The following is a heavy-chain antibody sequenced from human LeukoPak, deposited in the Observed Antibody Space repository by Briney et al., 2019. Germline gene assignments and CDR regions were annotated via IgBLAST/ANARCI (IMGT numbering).Heavy chain of an antibody. D-gene: IGHD2-15*01. J-gene: IGHJ6*03. CDR2: IHRDGGMT. CDR3: VRETGTIGYYMDV. CDR1: GFTFTGNS. V-gene: IGHV3-74*01. Sequence: PGGSLRLSCAASGFTFTGNSMHWVRQGPGKGLVWVARIHRDGGMTRYADSVEGRFTISRDNAKNTLYLQTNSLRAEDTAIYYCVRETGTIGYYMDVWGKGTTVTVSS.